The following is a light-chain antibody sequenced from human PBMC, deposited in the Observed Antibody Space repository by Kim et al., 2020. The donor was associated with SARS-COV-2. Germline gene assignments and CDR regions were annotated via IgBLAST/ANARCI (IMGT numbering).Light chain of an antibody. J-gene: IGLJ1*01. V-gene: IGLV2-8*01. CDR1: SSDVGGYNY. CDR2: EVT. CDR3: GSYVGNNNFV. Sequence: GTSVTISCTGTSSDVGGYNYVSWYQHHPGKAPKLMIYEVTKRPSGVPDRFSGSKSGNTASLTVSGLQAEDEADYYCGSYVGNNNFVFGTGTKVTVL.